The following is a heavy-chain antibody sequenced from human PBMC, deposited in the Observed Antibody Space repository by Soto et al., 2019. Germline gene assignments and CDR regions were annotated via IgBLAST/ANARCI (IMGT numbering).Heavy chain of an antibody. J-gene: IGHJ3*02. CDR2: IFPGDSDT. D-gene: IGHD6-13*01. CDR3: AAGYTTGPDAFDI. V-gene: IGHV5-51*01. Sequence: GESPKISCKGRGYNFANYWIGWVRQMPGKGLEWMGMIFPGDSDTKNSPSLQGQITMSVDKSDSSAYLQWRSLKALDTAMYYCAAGYTTGPDAFDIWGQGTMVTVSS. CDR1: GYNFANYW.